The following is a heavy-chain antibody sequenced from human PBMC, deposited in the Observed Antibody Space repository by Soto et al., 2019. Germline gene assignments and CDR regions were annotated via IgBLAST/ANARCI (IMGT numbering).Heavy chain of an antibody. J-gene: IGHJ4*02. CDR1: DDSISSYY. CDR3: ARVQLVEKAIDY. V-gene: IGHV4-59*01. D-gene: IGHD1-1*01. Sequence: KASETLSLTCSVSDDSISSYYWSWIRQPPGKGLQWIGYVFYRGGTAYNPSLKSRVTISLDMSKKQFSLNLNSVTAADTAAYFCARVQLVEKAIDYSGQGPLVTVSS. CDR2: VFYRGGT.